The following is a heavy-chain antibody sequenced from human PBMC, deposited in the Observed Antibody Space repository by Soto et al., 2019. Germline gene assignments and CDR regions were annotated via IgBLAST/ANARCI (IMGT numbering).Heavy chain of an antibody. CDR2: ISGSGGST. CDR3: AKLSSDDAFNI. J-gene: IGHJ3*02. D-gene: IGHD6-13*01. V-gene: IGHV3-23*01. Sequence: PGGSLCLSCAASGFTFSSYAMSWVRQAPGKGRELASAISGSGGSTYYADSVKGRFAISRDNSKNTLYLQMNSLRAEDTAVYYCAKLSSDDAFNIWGQDTMVNDS. CDR1: GFTFSSYA.